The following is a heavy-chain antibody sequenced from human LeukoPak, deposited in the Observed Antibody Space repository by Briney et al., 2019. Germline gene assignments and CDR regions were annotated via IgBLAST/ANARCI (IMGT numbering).Heavy chain of an antibody. J-gene: IGHJ4*02. CDR2: INHSGST. CDR1: GGSFSGYY. D-gene: IGHD6-19*01. Sequence: SETLSLACAVYGGSFSGYYWSWIRQPPGKGLEWIGEINHSGSTNYNPSLKSRVTISVDTSKNQFSLKLSSVTAADTAVYYCARVAVAAREYFDYWGQGTLVTVSS. V-gene: IGHV4-34*01. CDR3: ARVAVAAREYFDY.